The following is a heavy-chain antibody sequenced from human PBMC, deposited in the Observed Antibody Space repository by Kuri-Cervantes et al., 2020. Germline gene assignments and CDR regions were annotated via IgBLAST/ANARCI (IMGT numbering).Heavy chain of an antibody. V-gene: IGHV1-18*01. CDR2: ISAYNGDT. D-gene: IGHD3-22*01. CDR1: GYTFTSYD. J-gene: IGHJ4*02. CDR3: ARDGFGFYYDSSGYYLDY. Sequence: ASVKVSCKASGYTFTSYDICWVRQATGQGLEWMGWISAYNGDTNYAQKLQGRVTMTRDTSTSTVYMELSSLRSEDTAVYYCARDGFGFYYDSSGYYLDYWGQGTLVTISS.